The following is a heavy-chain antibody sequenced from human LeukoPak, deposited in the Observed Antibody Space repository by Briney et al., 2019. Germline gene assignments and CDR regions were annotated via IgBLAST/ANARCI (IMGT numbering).Heavy chain of an antibody. V-gene: IGHV3-66*01. D-gene: IGHD4-23*01. CDR3: ARSGGISFDH. CDR1: GLTVSSNY. J-gene: IGHJ4*02. CDR2: LYTGGAT. Sequence: GGSLRLSCAASGLTVSSNYMTWVRQAPGKGLEWVSILYTGGATDYADSVKWRFTISRDTSKNTLFLQMNSLRAEDTAVYYCARSGGISFDHWGQGTQVTVSS.